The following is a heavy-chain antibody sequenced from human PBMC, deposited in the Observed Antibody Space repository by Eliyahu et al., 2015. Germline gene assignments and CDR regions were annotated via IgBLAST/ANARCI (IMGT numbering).Heavy chain of an antibody. J-gene: IGHJ4*02. D-gene: IGHD6-19*01. CDR2: INHSGST. V-gene: IGHV4-34*01. CDR1: GGSFSDYY. Sequence: QVQLQQWGAGLLKPSETLSLTCAVYGGSFSDYYWSWIRQPPGKGLEWIGEINHSGSTNYNPSLKSRVTISVDTSKNQFSLKLSSVTAADTAVYYCARPRIAVAAYDYWGQGTLVTVSS. CDR3: ARPRIAVAAYDY.